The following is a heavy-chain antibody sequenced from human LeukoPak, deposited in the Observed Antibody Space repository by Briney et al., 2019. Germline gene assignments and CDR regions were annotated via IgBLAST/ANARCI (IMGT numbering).Heavy chain of an antibody. CDR1: GGTFSSYA. CDR2: IIPILGIA. D-gene: IGHD3-3*01. V-gene: IGHV1-69*04. J-gene: IGHJ4*02. Sequence: ASVKVSCKASGGTFSSYAISWVRRAPGQGLEWMGRIIPILGIANHAQKFQGRVTITADKSTSTAYMELSSLRSEDTAVYYCAREGTLNYDFWSGYYSALGYFDYWGQGTLVTVSS. CDR3: AREGTLNYDFWSGYYSALGYFDY.